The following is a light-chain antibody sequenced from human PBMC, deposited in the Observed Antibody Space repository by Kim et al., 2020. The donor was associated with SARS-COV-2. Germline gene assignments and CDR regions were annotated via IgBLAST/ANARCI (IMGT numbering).Light chain of an antibody. Sequence: DIVMTQSPDSLAVSLGERATINCKSSQSVLYSSENYLAWYQQKPGQPPKLLIYWASTRESGVPDRFSGSGSGTDFTLTISSLQAEDVAVYYCQQYYSTPQTFGQGTKVDIK. CDR1: QSVLYSSENY. J-gene: IGKJ1*01. CDR3: QQYYSTPQT. CDR2: WAS. V-gene: IGKV4-1*01.